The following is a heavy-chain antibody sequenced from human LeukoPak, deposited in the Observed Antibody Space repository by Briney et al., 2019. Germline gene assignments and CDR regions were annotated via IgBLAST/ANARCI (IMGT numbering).Heavy chain of an antibody. Sequence: PGGSLRLSCAASGFTFSNYAMNWVRQAPGKGLEWLSYILGDSSTIYYVESVKGRFTTSRDNAKNSLYLQMNSLRAEDTAVYYCARDRSYSIPDWGQGTLVTVSS. CDR3: ARDRSYSIPD. CDR2: ILGDSSTI. CDR1: GFTFSNYA. V-gene: IGHV3-48*04. D-gene: IGHD2-2*02. J-gene: IGHJ4*02.